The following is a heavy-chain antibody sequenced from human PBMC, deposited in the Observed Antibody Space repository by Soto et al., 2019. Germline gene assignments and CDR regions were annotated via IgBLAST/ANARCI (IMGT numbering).Heavy chain of an antibody. D-gene: IGHD4-17*01. CDR3: AKILSTVTTYYYGMDV. J-gene: IGHJ6*02. CDR1: GFSFSTYP. V-gene: IGHV3-23*01. CDR2: ISGSGGKT. Sequence: PGGSLRLSCAASGFSFSTYPMVWVRQAPGKRLEAVSSISGSGGKTYYKDSVKGRFTISRDNSKNTVDLQTNSLRPEDTAVYYCAKILSTVTTYYYGMDVWGQGTTVTVSS.